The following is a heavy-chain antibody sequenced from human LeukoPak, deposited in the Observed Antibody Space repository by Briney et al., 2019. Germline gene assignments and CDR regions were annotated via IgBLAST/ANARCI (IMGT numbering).Heavy chain of an antibody. V-gene: IGHV5-51*01. Sequence: ESLTISCMGSGYRFTRYWIACVRQIPGKSLQWMGIIDPSDSETRYSPSFQGQVTITADKSISTAYLQWSSLKAADTAMYYCARLNDGFDIWGQGAMVIVSS. CDR1: GYRFTRYW. CDR2: IDPSDSET. J-gene: IGHJ3*02. CDR3: ARLNDGFDI.